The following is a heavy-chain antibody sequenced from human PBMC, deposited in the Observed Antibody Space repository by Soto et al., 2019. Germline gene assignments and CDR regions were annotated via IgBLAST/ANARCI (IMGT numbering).Heavy chain of an antibody. Sequence: GGSLRLSCAASGFTFSSYAMHWVRQAPGKGLEWVAVISYDGSNKYYADSVKGRFTISRDNFKDTVSLQMNSLRAEDTAVYYCAKPLYSGSYSDYYFDNWGQGT. CDR1: GFTFSSYA. D-gene: IGHD1-26*01. V-gene: IGHV3-30-3*02. CDR2: ISYDGSNK. J-gene: IGHJ4*02. CDR3: AKPLYSGSYSDYYFDN.